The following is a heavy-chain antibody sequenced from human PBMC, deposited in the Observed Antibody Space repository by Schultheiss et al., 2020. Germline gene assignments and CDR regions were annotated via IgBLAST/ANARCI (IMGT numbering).Heavy chain of an antibody. CDR2: IYYSGST. Sequence: SETLSLTCTVSGGSVSSGSYYWSWIRQPPGKGLEWIGYIYYSGSTNYNPSLKSRVTISVDTSKNQFSLKLSSVTAADTAVYYCARRYPSIQLWPGLFDPWGQGALVNVSS. J-gene: IGHJ5*02. V-gene: IGHV4-61*01. CDR3: ARRYPSIQLWPGLFDP. D-gene: IGHD5-18*01. CDR1: GGSVSSGSYY.